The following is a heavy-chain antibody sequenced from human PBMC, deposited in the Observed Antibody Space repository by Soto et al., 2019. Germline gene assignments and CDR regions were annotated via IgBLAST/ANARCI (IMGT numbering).Heavy chain of an antibody. CDR3: ARGGFFHDSSGYLPFDY. D-gene: IGHD3-22*01. J-gene: IGHJ4*02. V-gene: IGHV4-34*01. CDR2: INHSGST. Sequence: PSETLSLTCAVYGGSFSGYYWSWIRQPPGKGLEWIGEINHSGSTNYNPSLKSRVTISVDTSKNQFSLKLSSVTAADTAVYYCARGGFFHDSSGYLPFDYWGQGTLVTVS. CDR1: GGSFSGYY.